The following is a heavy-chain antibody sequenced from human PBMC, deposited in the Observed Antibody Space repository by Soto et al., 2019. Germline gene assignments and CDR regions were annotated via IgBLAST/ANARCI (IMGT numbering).Heavy chain of an antibody. V-gene: IGHV3-49*03. D-gene: IGHD3-22*01. J-gene: IGHJ4*02. CDR1: GFPFGDYA. CDR2: IRSKAYGGTT. CDR3: TKPNYYDSSGYIRPYFDY. Sequence: GGSLRLSCTASGFPFGDYAMSWFRQAPGKGLEWVGFIRSKAYGGTTEYAASVKGRFTISRDDSKSIAYLQMNSLKTEDTAVYYCTKPNYYDSSGYIRPYFDYWGQGTLVTVSS.